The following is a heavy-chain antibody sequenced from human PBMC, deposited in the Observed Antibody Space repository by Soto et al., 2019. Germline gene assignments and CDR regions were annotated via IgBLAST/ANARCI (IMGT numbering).Heavy chain of an antibody. Sequence: ASETLSLPCAVFGGSISSSNWWSWVRQPPGKGLEWIGEIYHSGSTNYNPSLKSRVTISVDKSKNQFSLKLSSVTAADTAVYYCARVAFLGTYFDYWGQGTLVTVSS. CDR3: ARVAFLGTYFDY. CDR2: IYHSGST. J-gene: IGHJ4*02. D-gene: IGHD1-7*01. V-gene: IGHV4-4*02. CDR1: GGSISSSNW.